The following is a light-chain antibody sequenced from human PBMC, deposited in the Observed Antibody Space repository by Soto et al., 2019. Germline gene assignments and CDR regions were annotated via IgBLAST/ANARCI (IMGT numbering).Light chain of an antibody. J-gene: IGKJ1*01. V-gene: IGKV3-15*01. CDR1: QSVSSD. Sequence: EIVMTQSPATLSVSPGERATLSCRASQSVSSDLAWYQHKPGQAPRLLIYGASTRATDIPARISGSGSGTEFTLTISSLQSEDFAVYYCQQYEKWRTYGQGTKVDIK. CDR3: QQYEKWRT. CDR2: GAS.